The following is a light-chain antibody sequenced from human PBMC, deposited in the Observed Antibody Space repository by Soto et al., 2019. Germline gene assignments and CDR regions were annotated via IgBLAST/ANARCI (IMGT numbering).Light chain of an antibody. CDR1: SSNIGSNN. CDR2: TNN. V-gene: IGLV1-44*01. CDR3: ASLDDSLNGVV. J-gene: IGLJ3*02. Sequence: QSVLTQPPSASGTPGQSITISCSGSSSNIGSNNVNWYQQHPGTAPKLLIYTNNQRPSGIPDRFSGSKSGTSASLAISGLQAEDEADYYCASLDDSLNGVVFGGGTKLTVL.